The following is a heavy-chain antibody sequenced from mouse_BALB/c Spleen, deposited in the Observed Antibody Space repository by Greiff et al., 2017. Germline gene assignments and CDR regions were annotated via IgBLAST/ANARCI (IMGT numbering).Heavy chain of an antibody. D-gene: IGHD2-3*01. CDR2: ISNLAYSI. CDR3: ARDRGDGYPAWFAY. J-gene: IGHJ3*01. Sequence: EVKLQESGGGLVQPGGSRKLSCAASGFTFSDYGMAWVRQAPGKGPEWVAFISNLAYSIYYADTVTGRFTISRENAKNTLYLEMSSLRSEDTAMYYCARDRGDGYPAWFAYWGQGTLVTVSA. CDR1: GFTFSDYG. V-gene: IGHV5-15*02.